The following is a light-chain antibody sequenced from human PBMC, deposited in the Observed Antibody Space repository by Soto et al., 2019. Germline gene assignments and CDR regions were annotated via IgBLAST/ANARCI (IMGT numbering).Light chain of an antibody. CDR1: QSVSSSY. Sequence: EIVLTQSPGTLSLSPGERATLSCRASQSVSSSYLAWYQQKPCQAPRLLIYGASSRATGIPDRFSGSGSGTDFTLTISRLEPEDFAVYYGQQYCSSPPTFGQGTRLEIK. J-gene: IGKJ5*01. V-gene: IGKV3-20*01. CDR2: GAS. CDR3: QQYCSSPPT.